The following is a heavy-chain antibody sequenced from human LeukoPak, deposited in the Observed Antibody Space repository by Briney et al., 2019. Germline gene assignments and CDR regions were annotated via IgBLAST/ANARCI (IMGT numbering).Heavy chain of an antibody. Sequence: PGRSLRLSCAASGFTFSSYGMHWVRQAPGRGLEWVAVIWYDGSNEYYADSVKGRFTISRDNSKNTLYLQMNSLRAEDTAVYYCAKQPFRTYYYGSGSYSPPDYWGQGTLVTVSS. CDR1: GFTFSSYG. CDR2: IWYDGSNE. D-gene: IGHD3-10*01. V-gene: IGHV3-33*06. CDR3: AKQPFRTYYYGSGSYSPPDY. J-gene: IGHJ4*02.